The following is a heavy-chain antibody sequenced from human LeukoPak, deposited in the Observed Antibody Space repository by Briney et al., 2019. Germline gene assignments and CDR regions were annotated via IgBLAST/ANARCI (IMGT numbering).Heavy chain of an antibody. Sequence: SETLYLTCTVSGGSISSYYWSWIRQPPGKGLEWIGYIYYSGSTNYNPSLKSRVTISVDTSKNQFSLKLSSVTAADTAVYFCARGLWLDNWFDPWGQGTLVTVSS. D-gene: IGHD2-21*01. CDR3: ARGLWLDNWFDP. CDR2: IYYSGST. CDR1: GGSISSYY. J-gene: IGHJ5*02. V-gene: IGHV4-59*01.